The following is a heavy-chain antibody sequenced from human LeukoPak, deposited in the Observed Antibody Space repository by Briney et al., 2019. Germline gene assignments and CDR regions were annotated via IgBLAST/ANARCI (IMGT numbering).Heavy chain of an antibody. J-gene: IGHJ4*02. CDR1: GGSISSSSYY. V-gene: IGHV4-39*01. CDR3: ARHSSGWYYFDY. CDR2: IYYSGST. D-gene: IGHD6-19*01. Sequence: SETLSLTCTVSGGSISSSSYYWGWIRQPPGKGLEWIGSIYYSGSTYYNPSLKSRVTISVDTSKNQFSLKLSSVTAADTAVYYCARHSSGWYYFDYWGQGTLVTVSS.